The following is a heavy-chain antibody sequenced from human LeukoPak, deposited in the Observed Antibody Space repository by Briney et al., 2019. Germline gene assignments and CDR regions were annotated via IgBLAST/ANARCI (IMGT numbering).Heavy chain of an antibody. CDR3: VRGIEY. V-gene: IGHV3-7*01. CDR2: IKEDGSEI. Sequence: GGSLRLSCAASGFTFDDYAMHWVRQAPGKGLEWVANIKEDGSEIYYVDSVKGRFTISRDNAKNSLFLQMNSLRAEDTAVYYCVRGIEYWGQGTLVTVSS. CDR1: GFTFDDYA. J-gene: IGHJ4*02.